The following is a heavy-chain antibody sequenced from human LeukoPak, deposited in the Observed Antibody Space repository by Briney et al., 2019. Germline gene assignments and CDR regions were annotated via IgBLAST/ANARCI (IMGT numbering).Heavy chain of an antibody. CDR3: ARHVDYDILTGSSGLDP. V-gene: IGHV4-59*08. Sequence: SETLSLTCTVSGGSISSYHWSWLRQPPGKGLEWIGYIYYSGSTNYNPSLRSRVTISVDTSKNQFSLKLSSVTAADTAVYYCARHVDYDILTGSSGLDPWGQGTLVTVSS. D-gene: IGHD3-9*01. J-gene: IGHJ5*02. CDR1: GGSISSYH. CDR2: IYYSGST.